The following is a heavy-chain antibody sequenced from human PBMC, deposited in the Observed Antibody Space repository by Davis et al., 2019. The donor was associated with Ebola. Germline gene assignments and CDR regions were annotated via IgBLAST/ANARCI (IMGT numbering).Heavy chain of an antibody. J-gene: IGHJ4*02. Sequence: GESLKISCAASGFTFSSYSMNWVRQAPGKGLEWVSSISSSSSYIYYADSVKGRFTISRDNAKNSLYLQMNSLRAEDTAVYYCISSSWYGNFDYWRQGTLVTVSS. V-gene: IGHV3-21*01. CDR3: ISSSWYGNFDY. CDR1: GFTFSSYS. D-gene: IGHD6-13*01. CDR2: ISSSSSYI.